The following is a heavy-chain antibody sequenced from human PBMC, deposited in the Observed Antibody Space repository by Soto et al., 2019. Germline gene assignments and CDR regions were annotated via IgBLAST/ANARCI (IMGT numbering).Heavy chain of an antibody. D-gene: IGHD3-22*01. CDR3: VRPVLEYDYYDGGGDYRDYYFDY. CDR2: IYPGDSDT. J-gene: IGHJ4*02. V-gene: IGHV5-51*01. CDR1: GYNFGTKW. Sequence: EVQLVQSGAEVKKPGESLKISCQGSGYNFGTKWIGWVRQMPGKGLEWMGIIYPGDSDTRYSPSFQGQVTISVDKSISAAYLQWSSLKASDTAMYYCVRPVLEYDYYDGGGDYRDYYFDYWGQGTLVTVSS.